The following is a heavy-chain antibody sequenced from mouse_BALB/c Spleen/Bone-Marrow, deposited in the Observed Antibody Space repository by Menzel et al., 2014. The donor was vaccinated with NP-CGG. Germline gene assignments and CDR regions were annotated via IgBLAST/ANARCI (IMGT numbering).Heavy chain of an antibody. V-gene: IGHV1-67*01. D-gene: IGHD2-14*01. Sequence: QVQLQQSGPELVRPGVSVKISCKGSGYTFTDYGMHWVKQSHAKSLEWIGLISLYSGNTNYNQKFKDKATMTVDKSSSTAYMDLARLTSEDSAIYYCAGEDYRYDEPMDYWGQGTPVTVSA. CDR2: ISLYSGNT. CDR3: AGEDYRYDEPMDY. J-gene: IGHJ4*01. CDR1: GYTFTDYG.